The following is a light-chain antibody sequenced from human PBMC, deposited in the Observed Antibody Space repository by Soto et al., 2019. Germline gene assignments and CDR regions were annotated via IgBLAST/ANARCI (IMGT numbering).Light chain of an antibody. V-gene: IGLV2-14*03. J-gene: IGLJ2*01. CDR1: SSDVGTYEY. CDR3: SSYASNGDVL. CDR2: DVS. Sequence: QSALTQPASVSGSPGQSITISCTGTSSDVGTYEYVSWYQHHPGKAPKLMIYDVSTRPSGVSDRFSGSKSGNTASLTISGLQAEDEADYYCSSYASNGDVLFGGGTKLTVL.